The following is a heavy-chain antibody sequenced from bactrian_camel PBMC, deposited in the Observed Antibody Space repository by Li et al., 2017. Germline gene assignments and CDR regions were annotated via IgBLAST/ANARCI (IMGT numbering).Heavy chain of an antibody. D-gene: IGHD7*01. J-gene: IGHJ4*01. CDR3: AAASTGWFGFWDY. Sequence: DVQLVESGGGSVQAGGSLRLSCVASRSLYSGACVGWLRQAPGKEREGVAAIDSDGIASYADPVKGRFTISRDNAKNTFYLEMNSLQSEDTALYYCAAASTGWFGFWDYWGKGTQVTVS. V-gene: IGHV3S67*01. CDR1: RSLYSGAC. CDR2: IDSDGIA.